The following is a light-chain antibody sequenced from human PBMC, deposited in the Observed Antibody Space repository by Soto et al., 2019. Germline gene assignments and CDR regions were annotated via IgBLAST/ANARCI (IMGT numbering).Light chain of an antibody. Sequence: EIVMTQSPATLSVSPGERATLSFRVSQSVSSNLAWYQQKPCQAPRLLIYGSSTRATGIPARFSGSGSGTEFTPTNSSLQSEDFAVYYCQQYNNWPRTFGQGTKVEIK. CDR1: QSVSSN. J-gene: IGKJ1*01. CDR2: GSS. CDR3: QQYNNWPRT. V-gene: IGKV3-15*01.